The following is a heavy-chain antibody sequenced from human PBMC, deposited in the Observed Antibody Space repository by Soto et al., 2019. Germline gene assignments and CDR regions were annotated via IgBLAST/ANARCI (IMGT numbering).Heavy chain of an antibody. Sequence: SETLSLTCTVSGGSISSSSYYWGWIRQPPGKGLEWIGSIYYSGSTYYNPSLKSRVTISVDTSKNQFSLKLSSVTAADTAVYYCASLPNYYGSGSYDDYYYYYGMDVWGQGTTVT. V-gene: IGHV4-39*01. CDR3: ASLPNYYGSGSYDDYYYYYGMDV. CDR2: IYYSGST. CDR1: GGSISSSSYY. J-gene: IGHJ6*02. D-gene: IGHD3-10*01.